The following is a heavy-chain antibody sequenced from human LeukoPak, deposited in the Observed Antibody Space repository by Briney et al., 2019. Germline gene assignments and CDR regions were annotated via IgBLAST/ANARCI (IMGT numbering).Heavy chain of an antibody. V-gene: IGHV1-46*01. CDR2: IYPRDGST. Sequence: ASVKVSCKASGYIFTSNYIHWVRQAPGQGLEWMGMIYPRDGSTSYAQRFQDRVTVTRDTSASTVHMELSGLSSEDTAVYYCARDQEGFDYWGQGTQVTVSS. CDR3: ARDQEGFDY. J-gene: IGHJ4*02. CDR1: GYIFTSNY.